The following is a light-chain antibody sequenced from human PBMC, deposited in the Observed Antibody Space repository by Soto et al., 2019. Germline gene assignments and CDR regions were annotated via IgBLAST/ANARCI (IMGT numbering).Light chain of an antibody. CDR2: DVS. V-gene: IGLV2-14*01. Sequence: QSVLTQPASVSGAPGQSITISCTGTSSDVGGYDYVSWYRQHPGKAPKLMIYDVSNRPSGVSNRFSGSKSGNTASLTISGLQAEDEADYYCSSFTSSSTPVFGGGTKLTVL. J-gene: IGLJ2*01. CDR3: SSFTSSSTPV. CDR1: SSDVGGYDY.